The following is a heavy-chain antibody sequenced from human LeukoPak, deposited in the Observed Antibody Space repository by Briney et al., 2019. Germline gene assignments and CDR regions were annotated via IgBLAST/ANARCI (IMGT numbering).Heavy chain of an antibody. J-gene: IGHJ3*02. D-gene: IGHD3-3*01. Sequence: SETLSLTCTASGGSISSSSYYWGWIRQPPGKGLEWIGNIYYSGSTYYNPSLKSRVTISVDTSKNQFSLKLSSVTAADTAVYYCARHRVPDYDFWSGYLDAFDIWGQGTMVTVSS. V-gene: IGHV4-39*01. CDR2: IYYSGST. CDR1: GGSISSSSYY. CDR3: ARHRVPDYDFWSGYLDAFDI.